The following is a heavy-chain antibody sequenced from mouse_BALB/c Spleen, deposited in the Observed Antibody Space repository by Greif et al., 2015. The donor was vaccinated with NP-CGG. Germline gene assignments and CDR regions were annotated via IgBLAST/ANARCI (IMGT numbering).Heavy chain of an antibody. D-gene: IGHD1-1*01. CDR1: GYTFTSYY. CDR3: TRCYYGAWFAY. Sequence: QVQLQQSGAELVKPGASVKLSCKASGYTFTSYYMYWVKQRPGQGLEWIGEINPSNGGTNFNEKFKSKATLTVDKSSSTAYMQLSSLTSKDSAVYYCTRCYYGAWFAYWGQGTLVTVFA. V-gene: IGHV1S81*02. CDR2: INPSNGGT. J-gene: IGHJ3*01.